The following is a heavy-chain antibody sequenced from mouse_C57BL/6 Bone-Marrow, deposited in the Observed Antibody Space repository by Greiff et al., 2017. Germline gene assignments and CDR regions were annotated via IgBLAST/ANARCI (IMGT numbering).Heavy chain of an antibody. D-gene: IGHD1-1*01. CDR2: IDPSDSET. J-gene: IGHJ2*01. CDR3: ARKGYYYGSSDYFDY. V-gene: IGHV1-52*01. CDR1: GYTFTSYW. Sequence: QVQLQQSGAELVRPGSSVKLSCKASGYTFTSYWMHWVKQRPIQGLEWIGNIDPSDSETHYNQKFKDKATLTVDKSSSTAYMQLSSLTSEDSAVYYCARKGYYYGSSDYFDYWGQGTTLTVSS.